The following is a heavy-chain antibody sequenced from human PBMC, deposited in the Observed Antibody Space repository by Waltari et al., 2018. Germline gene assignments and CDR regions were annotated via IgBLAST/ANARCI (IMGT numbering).Heavy chain of an antibody. Sequence: EVQLVESGGGLVKPGGSLRLSCAASGFTFSSYSMNWVRQAPGKGLEWVSSISSSSSYIYYADSVKGRFTISRDNAKNSLYLQMNSLRAEDTAVYYCVREGDYYFDYWGQGTLVTVSS. J-gene: IGHJ4*02. D-gene: IGHD1-26*01. CDR1: GFTFSSYS. CDR3: VREGDYYFDY. V-gene: IGHV3-21*01. CDR2: ISSSSSYI.